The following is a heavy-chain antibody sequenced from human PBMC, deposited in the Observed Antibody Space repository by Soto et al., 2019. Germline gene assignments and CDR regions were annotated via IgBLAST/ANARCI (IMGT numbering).Heavy chain of an antibody. D-gene: IGHD3-22*01. CDR3: ARTYDYDSSGYFRGSWFDP. J-gene: IGHJ5*02. Sequence: PSETLSLTCTVSGGSVSSGSYYWSWIRQPPGKGLEWIGYIYYSGSTNYNPSLKSRVTISVDTSKNQFSLKLSSVTAADTAVYYCARTYDYDSSGYFRGSWFDPWGQGTLVTVSS. CDR1: GGSVSSGSYY. CDR2: IYYSGST. V-gene: IGHV4-61*01.